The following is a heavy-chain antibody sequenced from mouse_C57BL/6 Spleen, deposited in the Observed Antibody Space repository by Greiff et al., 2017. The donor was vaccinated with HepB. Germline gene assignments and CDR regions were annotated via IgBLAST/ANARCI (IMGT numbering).Heavy chain of an antibody. CDR3: ARRGYSKPSFGY. D-gene: IGHD2-5*01. J-gene: IGHJ2*01. Sequence: VQLQQSGPELVKPGASVKIPCKASGYTFTDYNMDWVKQSHGKSLEWIGDINPNNGGTIYNQKFKGKATLTVDKSSSPAYMELRSLTSEDTAVYYCARRGYSKPSFGYWGQGTTLTVSS. CDR2: INPNNGGT. CDR1: GYTFTDYN. V-gene: IGHV1-18*01.